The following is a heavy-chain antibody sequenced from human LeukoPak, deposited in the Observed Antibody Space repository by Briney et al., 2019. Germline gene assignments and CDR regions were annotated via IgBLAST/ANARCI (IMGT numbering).Heavy chain of an antibody. CDR1: GYIFTGYY. CDR3: ARDGLHCSGGSCYPYNWFDP. CDR2: INPNSGGT. Sequence: ASVKVSCKPSGYIFTGYYIHWVRQAPGQGLEWMGWINPNSGGTNYAQKFQGRVTMTRDTSISTAYMEQSRLRSDDTAVYYCARDGLHCSGGSCYPYNWFDPWGQGTLVTVSS. V-gene: IGHV1-2*02. J-gene: IGHJ5*02. D-gene: IGHD2-15*01.